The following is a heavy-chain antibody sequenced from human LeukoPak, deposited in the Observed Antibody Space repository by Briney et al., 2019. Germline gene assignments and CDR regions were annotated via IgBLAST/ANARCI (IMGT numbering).Heavy chain of an antibody. J-gene: IGHJ4*02. CDR1: GFTISNNY. CDR3: ARDRVGATVYYFDY. V-gene: IGHV3-11*04. CDR2: ISSSGSTI. D-gene: IGHD1-26*01. Sequence: RSGGSLRLSCAASGFTISNNYIRWLRQAPGKGLEGVSYISSSGSTIYYADSVKGLFTISRDNAKNSMYLQMHRLRAEDTAVYYCARDRVGATVYYFDYWGQGTLVTVSS.